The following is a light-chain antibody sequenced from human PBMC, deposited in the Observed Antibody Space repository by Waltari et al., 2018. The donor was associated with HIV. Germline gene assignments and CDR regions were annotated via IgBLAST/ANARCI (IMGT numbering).Light chain of an antibody. Sequence: QSVLTQPPSVSGAPGQRVTISCTGSSSNIGAGYDVHWYQQLPGTPPNLLLYGNSNRPSGVPDRFSGSKSGTSASLASTGLQAEDEADYYCQSYDSSLSGSVFGGGTKLTVL. J-gene: IGLJ2*01. V-gene: IGLV1-40*01. CDR1: SSNIGAGYD. CDR2: GNS. CDR3: QSYDSSLSGSV.